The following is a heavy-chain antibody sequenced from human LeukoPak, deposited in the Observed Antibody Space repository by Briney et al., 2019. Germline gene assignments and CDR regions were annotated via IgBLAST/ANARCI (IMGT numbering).Heavy chain of an antibody. J-gene: IGHJ4*02. D-gene: IGHD6-19*01. CDR3: TPTFDYSSGWYYFDY. Sequence: GASVKVSCKVSGYTLTELSMHWVRQATGQGLEWMGWMNPNSGNTGYAQKFQGRVTMTRNTSISTAYMELSSLRSEDTAVYYCTPTFDYSSGWYYFDYWGQGTLVTVSS. CDR1: GYTLTELS. CDR2: MNPNSGNT. V-gene: IGHV1-8*01.